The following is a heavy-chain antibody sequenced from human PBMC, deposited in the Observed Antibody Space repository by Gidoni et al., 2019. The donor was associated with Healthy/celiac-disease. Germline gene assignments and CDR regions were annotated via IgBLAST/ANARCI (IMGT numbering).Heavy chain of an antibody. CDR1: RFTFTNYA. V-gene: IGHV3-23*01. CDR2: ISGSGSRT. CDR3: AKTHRPAYYDIPVPTFFDY. D-gene: IGHD3-9*01. Sequence: EVQLLQSGGGLVQPGGSLRLSCATSRFTFTNYAMTWVRQAPGKGLEWVSIISGSGSRTYYADSVKGRFTISRDNSKNTLYLQMNSLRADDTAVYHCAKTHRPAYYDIPVPTFFDYWGQGTLVTVSS. J-gene: IGHJ4*02.